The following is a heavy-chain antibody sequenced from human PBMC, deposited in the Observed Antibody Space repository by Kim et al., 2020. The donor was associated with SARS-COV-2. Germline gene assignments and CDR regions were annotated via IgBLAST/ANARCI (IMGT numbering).Heavy chain of an antibody. V-gene: IGHV3-7*03. D-gene: IGHD3-10*01. CDR2: IKQDGSQK. CDR3: TTAIRGATGY. Sequence: GGSLRLSCAASGFTFSNYWMNWVRQAPGKGLEWVANIKQDGSQKSYMDSVKGRFTISRDNAKSSLYLQMNSLRAEDTAVYYCTTAIRGATGYWGQGTLVTVSS. J-gene: IGHJ4*02. CDR1: GFTFSNYW.